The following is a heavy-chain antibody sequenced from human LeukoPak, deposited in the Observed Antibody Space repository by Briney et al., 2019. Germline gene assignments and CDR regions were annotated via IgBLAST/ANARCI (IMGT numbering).Heavy chain of an antibody. CDR2: ISYDGSNK. Sequence: GGSLRLSCAASGFTFSSYAMHWVRQAPGKGLEWVAVISYDGSNKYYADSVKGRFTISRDNSKNTLYLQMNSLRAEDTAVYYCARGTWLAAAELDYWGQGTLVTVSS. CDR3: ARGTWLAAAELDY. V-gene: IGHV3-30-3*01. J-gene: IGHJ4*02. CDR1: GFTFSSYA. D-gene: IGHD6-13*01.